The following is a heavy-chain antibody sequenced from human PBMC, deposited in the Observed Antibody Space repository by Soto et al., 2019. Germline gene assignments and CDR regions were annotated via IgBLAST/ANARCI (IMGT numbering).Heavy chain of an antibody. CDR2: FKWNSGDV. CDR3: AKDRSSGSPYYGMDF. J-gene: IGHJ6*02. V-gene: IGHV3-9*01. D-gene: IGHD3-10*01. CDR1: GFTFGDYA. Sequence: GGSLRLSCAASGFTFGDYAMHWVRQVPGKGLEWVSGFKWNSGDVGYADSVKGRFTISRDNAKNSLYLQMNSLRPEDTAVYYCAKDRSSGSPYYGMDFWGQGPMVTVSS.